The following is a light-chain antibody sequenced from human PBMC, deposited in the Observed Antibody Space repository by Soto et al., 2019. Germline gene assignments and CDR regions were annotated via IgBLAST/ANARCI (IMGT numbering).Light chain of an antibody. J-gene: IGKJ1*01. CDR3: QQYGTTLWT. V-gene: IGKV3-11*01. CDR2: DAS. Sequence: EIVLTQSPATLSLSAGERATLSCRASQSVSSYLAWYQQKPGQAPRLLIYDASNRATGIPARFSGSGSGTDFTLTISSLEPEDFAVYYCQQYGTTLWTFGQGTKVDIK. CDR1: QSVSSY.